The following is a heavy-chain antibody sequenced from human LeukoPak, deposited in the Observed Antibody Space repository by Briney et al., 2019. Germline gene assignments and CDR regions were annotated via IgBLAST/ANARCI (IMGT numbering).Heavy chain of an antibody. CDR1: GGTFSSYA. D-gene: IGHD4-23*01. CDR3: ARTSSTVAPPLRY. V-gene: IGHV1-69*13. J-gene: IGHJ4*02. CDR2: IIPIFGTA. Sequence: ASVKVSCKASGGTFSSYAISWVRQAPGQGLEWMGGIIPIFGTANYAQKFQGRVTITADESTSTAYMELSSLRSEDTALYYCARTSSTVAPPLRYWGQGTLVTVSS.